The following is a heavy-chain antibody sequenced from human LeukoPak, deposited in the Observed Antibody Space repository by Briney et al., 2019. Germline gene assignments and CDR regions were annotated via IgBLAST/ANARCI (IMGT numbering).Heavy chain of an antibody. CDR3: ATVYSGSYYGDY. CDR1: GGTFSSYA. J-gene: IGHJ4*02. D-gene: IGHD1-26*01. V-gene: IGHV1-69*04. Sequence: SVKVSCKASGGTFSSYAISWVRQAPGQGLEWMGRIIPILGIANYAQKFQGRATITADKSTSTAYMELSSLRSEDTAVYYCATVYSGSYYGDYWGQGTLVTVSS. CDR2: IIPILGIA.